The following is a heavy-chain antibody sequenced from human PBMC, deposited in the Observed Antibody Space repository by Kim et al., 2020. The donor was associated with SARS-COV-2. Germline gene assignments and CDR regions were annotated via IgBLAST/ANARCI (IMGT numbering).Heavy chain of an antibody. D-gene: IGHD6-25*01. CDR3: ARDNPLPSRNWFDP. J-gene: IGHJ5*02. CDR2: IIPIFGTA. V-gene: IGHV1-69*06. Sequence: SVKVSCKASGGTFSSYAISWVRQAPGQGLEWMGGIIPIFGTANYAQKFQGRVTITADKSTSTAYMELSSLRSEDTAVYYCARDNPLPSRNWFDPWGQGTLVTVSS. CDR1: GGTFSSYA.